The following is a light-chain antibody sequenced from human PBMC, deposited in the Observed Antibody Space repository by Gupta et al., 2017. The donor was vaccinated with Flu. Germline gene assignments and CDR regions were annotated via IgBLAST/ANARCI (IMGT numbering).Light chain of an antibody. V-gene: IGKV3-11*01. CDR2: DAS. J-gene: IGKJ5*01. Sequence: EIVLTQSPATLSLSPGERATLSCRASQSVSSYLAWYQQKPGQVPRLLIYDASNRATGSTARFRGSGSGTDFTLTISSLEPEDFAVYYCQQRSNWPPEVTFGQGTRLEIK. CDR3: QQRSNWPPEVT. CDR1: QSVSSY.